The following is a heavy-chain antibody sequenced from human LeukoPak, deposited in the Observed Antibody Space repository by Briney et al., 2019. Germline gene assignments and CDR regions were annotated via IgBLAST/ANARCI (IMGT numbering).Heavy chain of an antibody. D-gene: IGHD3-22*01. CDR3: ATPPGYYDSSGYYRYFQH. Sequence: GGSLRLSCAASGXTFSSYGMHWVRQAPGKGQEWVAVISYDGSNKYYADSVKGRFTISRDNSKNTLYLQMNSLRAEDTAVYYCATPPGYYDSSGYYRYFQHWGQGTLVTVSS. V-gene: IGHV3-30*03. CDR2: ISYDGSNK. CDR1: GXTFSSYG. J-gene: IGHJ1*01.